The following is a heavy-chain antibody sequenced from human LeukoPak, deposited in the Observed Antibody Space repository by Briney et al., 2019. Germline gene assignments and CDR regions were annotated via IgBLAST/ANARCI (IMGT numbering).Heavy chain of an antibody. CDR3: ARSLGVGGKLH. CDR1: GGSFSGYY. D-gene: IGHD1-26*01. CDR2: INHSGST. V-gene: IGHV4-34*01. J-gene: IGHJ4*02. Sequence: SETLSLTCAVYGGSFSGYYWSWIRQPPGKGLEWIGEINHSGSTNYNPSLKSRVTISVDTSKNQFSLKLSSVTAADTAVYYCARSLGVGGKLHWGQGTLVTVSS.